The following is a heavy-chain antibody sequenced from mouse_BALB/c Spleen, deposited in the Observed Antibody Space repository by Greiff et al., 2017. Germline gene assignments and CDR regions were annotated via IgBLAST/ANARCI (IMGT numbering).Heavy chain of an antibody. CDR2: ISSGSSTI. Sequence: EVHLVESGGGLVQPGGSRKLSCAASGFTFSSFGMHWVRQAPEKGLEWVAYISSGSSTIYYADTVKGRFTISRDNPKNTLFLQMTSLRSEDTAMYYCARSYYSRIYAMDYWGQGTSVTVSS. CDR1: GFTFSSFG. D-gene: IGHD2-12*01. CDR3: ARSYYSRIYAMDY. J-gene: IGHJ4*01. V-gene: IGHV5-17*02.